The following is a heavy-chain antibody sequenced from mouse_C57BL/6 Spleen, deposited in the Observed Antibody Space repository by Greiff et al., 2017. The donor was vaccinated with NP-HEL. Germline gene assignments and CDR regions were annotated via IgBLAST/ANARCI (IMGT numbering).Heavy chain of an antibody. J-gene: IGHJ1*03. D-gene: IGHD2-2*01. CDR3: ARGGSTMVTTRYFDV. CDR1: GYTFTSYW. V-gene: IGHV1-50*01. Sequence: QVQLQQPGAELVKPGASVKLSCKASGYTFTSYWMQWVKQRPGQGLEWIGEIDPSDSYTNYNQKFKGKATLTVDTSSSTAYMQLSSLTSEDSAVYYCARGGSTMVTTRYFDVWGTGTTVTVSS. CDR2: IDPSDSYT.